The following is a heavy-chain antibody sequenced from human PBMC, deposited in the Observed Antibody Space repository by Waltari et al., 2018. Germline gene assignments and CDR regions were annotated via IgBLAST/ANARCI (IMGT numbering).Heavy chain of an antibody. CDR1: GLTFRNAW. J-gene: IGHJ3*01. Sequence: EVQLVESGGGLAKPGGSLRLSCVASGLTFRNAWMGGVRQAPGKGLGGGSRIRSKGNGETTDYAAPVKGRLTISREDSKNMLYLQMNSLKTEDTAVYFCSRGYCSDGFCYIFDVWGQGTVVTVSS. D-gene: IGHD2-15*01. V-gene: IGHV3-15*01. CDR2: IRSKGNGETT. CDR3: SRGYCSDGFCYIFDV.